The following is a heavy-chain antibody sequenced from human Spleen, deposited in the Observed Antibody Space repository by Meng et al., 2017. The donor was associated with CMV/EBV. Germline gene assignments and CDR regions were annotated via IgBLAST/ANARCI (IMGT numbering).Heavy chain of an antibody. CDR3: ARGNYYYYAMDV. J-gene: IGHJ6*02. Sequence: ESLKISCTVSGGSVSSASHYWSWIRQPPGKGLEWIGYIYYNGRTYYSPSLKSRVTISVDTSKNQFSLKLRSVTAADTAVYYCARGNYYYYAMDVWGQGTTVTV. V-gene: IGHV4-61*01. CDR2: IYYNGRT. CDR1: GGSVSSASHY.